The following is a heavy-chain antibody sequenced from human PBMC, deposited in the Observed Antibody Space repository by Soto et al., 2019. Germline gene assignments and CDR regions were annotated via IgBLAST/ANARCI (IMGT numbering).Heavy chain of an antibody. CDR1: GYTFIHYY. V-gene: IGHV1-46*03. Sequence: QVRLLQSGAEVKKPGASVKVSCRASGYTFIHYYIYWVRQAPGQGLERMSIINPNGGRTNYAQKFQGRVTVTRGTASTRESIALYGRESDDTGLYVCVRSRLRGDFWGQGPLVSVSS. D-gene: IGHD2-21*01. CDR3: VRSRLRGDF. CDR2: INPNGGRT. J-gene: IGHJ4*02.